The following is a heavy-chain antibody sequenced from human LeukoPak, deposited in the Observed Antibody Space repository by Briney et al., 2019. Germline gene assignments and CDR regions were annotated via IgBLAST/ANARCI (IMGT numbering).Heavy chain of an antibody. J-gene: IGHJ4*02. V-gene: IGHV4-59*08. Sequence: SETLSLTCTVSGDSISIYYWSWIRQPPGKGLEWIGYIYYSESTNYNPSLKSRVTISVDTSKNQFSLKLTSVTAADTAVYYCARHSAVPHYFDYWGQGTLVTVSS. CDR2: IYYSEST. D-gene: IGHD6-25*01. CDR3: ARHSAVPHYFDY. CDR1: GDSISIYY.